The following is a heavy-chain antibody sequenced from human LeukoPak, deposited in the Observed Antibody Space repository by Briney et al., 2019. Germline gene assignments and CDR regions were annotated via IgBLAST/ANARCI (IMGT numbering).Heavy chain of an antibody. Sequence: GGSLRLSCAASGFTFSNYGMSWVRQAPGKGLEWVSAISGSGGTTYYADSVKGRFTISRDNSKNTLYLQMNSLRAEDTAVYYCAKGPLPRITGTAPFDYWGQGTLVTVSS. V-gene: IGHV3-23*01. CDR1: GFTFSNYG. CDR2: ISGSGGTT. J-gene: IGHJ4*02. CDR3: AKGPLPRITGTAPFDY. D-gene: IGHD1-7*01.